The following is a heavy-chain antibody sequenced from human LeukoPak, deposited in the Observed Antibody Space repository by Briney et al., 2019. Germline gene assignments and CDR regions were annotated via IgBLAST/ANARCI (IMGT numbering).Heavy chain of an antibody. Sequence: ASVKVSCKAFGYTFTSYCMHWVRQAPGQGLEWMGIINPSGGSTTYAQKFQGRVIMTSDTSTSTVYLELTSLRSDDTAVYYCAREGSSRRDGMDVWGQGTTVTVSS. D-gene: IGHD6-13*01. CDR1: GYTFTSYC. V-gene: IGHV1-46*01. CDR2: INPSGGST. J-gene: IGHJ6*02. CDR3: AREGSSRRDGMDV.